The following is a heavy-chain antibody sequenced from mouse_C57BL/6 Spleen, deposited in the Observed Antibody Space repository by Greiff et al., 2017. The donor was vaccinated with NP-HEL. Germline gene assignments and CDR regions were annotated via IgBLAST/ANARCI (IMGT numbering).Heavy chain of an antibody. CDR1: GFSLTSYG. D-gene: IGHD2-2*01. CDR2: IWSGGST. CDR3: ARNSNYGYDGYAMDY. V-gene: IGHV2-2*01. J-gene: IGHJ4*01. Sequence: VKLVESGPGLVQPSQSLSITCTVSGFSLTSYGVHWVRQSPGKGLEWLGVIWSGGSTDYNAAFISRLSISKDNSKSQVFFKMNSLQADDTAIYYCARNSNYGYDGYAMDYWGQGTSVTVSS.